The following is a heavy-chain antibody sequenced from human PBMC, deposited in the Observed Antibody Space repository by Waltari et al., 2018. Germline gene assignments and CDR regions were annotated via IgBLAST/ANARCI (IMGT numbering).Heavy chain of an antibody. CDR2: IIPIFGTA. CDR3: ARDGDYGDPHGFDY. Sequence: QVQLVQSGAEVKKPGSSVKVSCKASGGTFSSYAISWVRHAPGQGLEWMGGIIPIFGTANYAQKFQGRVTITADESTSTAYMELSSLRSEDTAVYYCARDGDYGDPHGFDYWGQGTLVTVSS. D-gene: IGHD4-17*01. CDR1: GGTFSSYA. V-gene: IGHV1-69*01. J-gene: IGHJ4*02.